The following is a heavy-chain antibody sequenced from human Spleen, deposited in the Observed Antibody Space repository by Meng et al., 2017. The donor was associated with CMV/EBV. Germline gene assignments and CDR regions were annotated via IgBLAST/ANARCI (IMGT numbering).Heavy chain of an antibody. CDR1: GFTFSSYW. V-gene: IGHV3-7*01. Sequence: GESLKISCAASGFTFSSYWMSWVRQAPGKGLEWVANIKQDGSEKYYVDSVKGRFTISRDNAKNSLYLQMNSLRAEDTAIYYCAGYSGYDFAFDYWGQGTLVTVSS. CDR3: AGYSGYDFAFDY. CDR2: IKQDGSEK. J-gene: IGHJ4*02. D-gene: IGHD5-12*01.